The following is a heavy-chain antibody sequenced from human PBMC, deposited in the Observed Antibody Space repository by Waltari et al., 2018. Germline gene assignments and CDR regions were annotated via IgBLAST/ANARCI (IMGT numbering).Heavy chain of an antibody. CDR1: GYPFSTYG. CDR3: ARVFDSSQYYYGSDY. V-gene: IGHV1-18*01. CDR2: IAAYNGNT. D-gene: IGHD3-22*01. J-gene: IGHJ4*02. Sequence: QVQLVQSGTAVKKPGAPVKVSCQASGYPFSTYGVRWVRQAPGQGLEWVGWIAAYNGNTHSAPKLQGRVTMTTDTSTTTAYLELRSLTSDDTAVYYCARVFDSSQYYYGSDYWGQGTLVTVSS.